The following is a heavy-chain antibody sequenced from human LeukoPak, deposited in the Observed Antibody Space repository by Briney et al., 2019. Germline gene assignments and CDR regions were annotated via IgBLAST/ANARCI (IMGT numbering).Heavy chain of an antibody. CDR2: INPSGGTT. Sequence: ASVKVSCKASGYIFTRYYMHWVRQAPGQGLEWMGIINPSGGTTSYAQKFQGRVTLTRDTSTSTVYMELSSLRSEDTAVYYCARVPIYYDTAWKFDYWGQGTLVTVSS. CDR1: GYIFTRYY. V-gene: IGHV1-46*01. J-gene: IGHJ4*02. D-gene: IGHD3-3*01. CDR3: ARVPIYYDTAWKFDY.